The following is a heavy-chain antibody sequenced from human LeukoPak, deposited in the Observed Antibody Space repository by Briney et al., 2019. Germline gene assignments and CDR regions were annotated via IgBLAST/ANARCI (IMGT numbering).Heavy chain of an antibody. J-gene: IGHJ4*02. CDR3: ARDLTGTGDY. Sequence: GGSLRLSCAASGVRFSDYYMSWIRQAPGRGLEWLSSISSSGSTIYYADSVKGRFTTSRDNAKNSLYLQMNSLRVEDTAVYYCARDLTGTGDYWGQGILVTVSS. CDR1: GVRFSDYY. D-gene: IGHD1-7*01. CDR2: ISSSGSTI. V-gene: IGHV3-11*04.